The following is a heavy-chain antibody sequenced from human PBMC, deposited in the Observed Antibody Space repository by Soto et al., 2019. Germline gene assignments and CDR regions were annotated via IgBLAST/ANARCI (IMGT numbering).Heavy chain of an antibody. V-gene: IGHV4-30-4*01. CDR3: ARDRYDYDETGYYYYDAFDI. CDR2: IYYSGNT. D-gene: IGHD3-22*01. CDR1: GDSISSGDYY. J-gene: IGHJ3*02. Sequence: SETLSLTCTVSGDSISSGDYYWSWIRQPPGKGLEWIGCIYYSGNTYYNPSLKRRFSISVDTSKNQFSLKLTSVTAADTAVYYCARDRYDYDETGYYYYDAFDIWGQGTMVTVSS.